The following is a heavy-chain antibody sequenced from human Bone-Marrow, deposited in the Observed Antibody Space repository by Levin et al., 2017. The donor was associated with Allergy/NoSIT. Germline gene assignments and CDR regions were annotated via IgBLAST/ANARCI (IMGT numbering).Heavy chain of an antibody. Sequence: PGESLKISCVGSGFTFIAYDMSWVRQAPGKGLEWVSSIDDSSAYIYYADSVKGRFTISRDDAKKSLYLQMNSLRADDTAVYFCARADKRDGYSFDFWGQGSLVTVSS. CDR1: GFTFIAYD. CDR3: ARADKRDGYSFDF. D-gene: IGHD5-24*01. CDR2: IDDSSAYI. V-gene: IGHV3-21*01. J-gene: IGHJ4*02.